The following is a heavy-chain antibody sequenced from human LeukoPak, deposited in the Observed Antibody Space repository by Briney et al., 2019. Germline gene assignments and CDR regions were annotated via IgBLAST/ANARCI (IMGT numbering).Heavy chain of an antibody. CDR3: ARGLVVVVPAADAFDI. CDR1: GGSISSYY. Sequence: SETLSLTCTVSGGSISSYYWSWIRQPPGKGLEWIGYIYYSGSTNHNPSLKSRVTISVDTSKNQFSLKLSSVTAADTAVYYCARGLVVVVPAADAFDIWGQGTMVTVSS. V-gene: IGHV4-59*01. D-gene: IGHD2-2*01. J-gene: IGHJ3*02. CDR2: IYYSGST.